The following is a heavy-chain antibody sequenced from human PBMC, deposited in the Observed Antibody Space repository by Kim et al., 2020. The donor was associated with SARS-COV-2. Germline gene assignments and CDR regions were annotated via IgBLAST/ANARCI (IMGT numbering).Heavy chain of an antibody. D-gene: IGHD1-1*01. CDR3: ARERNQLYYGMDV. V-gene: IGHV3-33*01. J-gene: IGHJ6*02. CDR2: IWYDGSHK. Sequence: GGSLRLSCAASGFTFSSYGMHWVRQAPGKGLEWVAVIWYDGSHKYYADSVKGRFTISRDNSKNTLYLQMNSLRAEDTAVYYCARERNQLYYGMDVWGQGTTVTVSS. CDR1: GFTFSSYG.